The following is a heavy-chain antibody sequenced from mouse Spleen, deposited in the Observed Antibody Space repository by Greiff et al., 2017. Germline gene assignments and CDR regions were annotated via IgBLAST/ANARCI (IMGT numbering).Heavy chain of an antibody. V-gene: IGHV5-9-3*01. CDR1: GFTFSSYA. CDR2: ISSGGSYT. D-gene: IGHD2-3*01. CDR3: ARSFYDGYFFFDY. J-gene: IGHJ2*01. Sequence: EVQLVESGGGLVKPGGSLKLSCAASGFTFSSYAMSWVRQTPEKRLEWVATISSGGSYTYYPDSVKGRFTISRDNAKNTLYLQMSSLRSEDTAMYYCARSFYDGYFFFDYWGQGTTLTVSS.